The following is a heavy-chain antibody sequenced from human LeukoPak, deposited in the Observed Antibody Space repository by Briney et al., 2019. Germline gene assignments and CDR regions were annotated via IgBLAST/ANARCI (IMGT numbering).Heavy chain of an antibody. J-gene: IGHJ6*03. CDR1: GFSFSDYG. Sequence: PGGSLRLSCAASGFSFSDYGMHWVRQAPGKGLEWMAFIRYDGITKYYAESLKGRLAISGDNSKNTVNLQMNSLRPADTAVYYCAKDFRGYMDVWGKGTMVTVSS. V-gene: IGHV3-30*02. CDR3: AKDFRGYMDV. CDR2: IRYDGITK.